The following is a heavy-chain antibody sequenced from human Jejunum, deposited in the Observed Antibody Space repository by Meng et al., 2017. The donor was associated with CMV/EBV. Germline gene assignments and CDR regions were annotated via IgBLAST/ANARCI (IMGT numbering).Heavy chain of an antibody. CDR3: ARDLSGGDDY. D-gene: IGHD3-9*01. Sequence: LSCVDSGFTFSRYWFHWVRQVPGKGLEWVSRINLDGRTTNYADSVKGRFTISRDDARDTLYLQMNSLKTEDTAVYYCARDLSGGDDYWGQGTLVTVSS. CDR1: GFTFSRYW. J-gene: IGHJ4*02. V-gene: IGHV3-74*01. CDR2: INLDGRTT.